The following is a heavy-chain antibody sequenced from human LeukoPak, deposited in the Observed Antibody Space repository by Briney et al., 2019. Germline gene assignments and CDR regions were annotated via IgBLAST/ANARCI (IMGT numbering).Heavy chain of an antibody. CDR3: ARARRDYYDSSGYYYPGLDY. V-gene: IGHV3-20*04. Sequence: GGSLRLSCAASGFTFDDYGMSWVRQAPGKGLEWVSGINWNGGSTGYADSVKGRFTISRDNAKNSLYLQMNSLRAEDTALYYCARARRDYYDSSGYYYPGLDYWGQGTLVTVSS. CDR2: INWNGGST. D-gene: IGHD3-22*01. CDR1: GFTFDDYG. J-gene: IGHJ4*02.